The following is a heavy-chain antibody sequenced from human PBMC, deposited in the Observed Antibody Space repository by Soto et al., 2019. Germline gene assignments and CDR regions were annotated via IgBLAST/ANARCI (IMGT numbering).Heavy chain of an antibody. CDR3: AKGSSGSRPYYFDY. V-gene: IGHV4-59*08. Sequence: SETLSLTCTVSGGSISGYYWSWLRQPPGKGLEWIGYIYYSGSTNYNPSLKSRVTISEDTSQNQFSLKLTSVTAADTAVYYCAKGSSGSRPYYFDYWGQGSLVTVSS. CDR2: IYYSGST. D-gene: IGHD6-19*01. CDR1: GGSISGYY. J-gene: IGHJ4*02.